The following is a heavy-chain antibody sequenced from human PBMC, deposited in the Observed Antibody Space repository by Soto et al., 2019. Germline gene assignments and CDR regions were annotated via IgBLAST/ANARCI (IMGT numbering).Heavy chain of an antibody. Sequence: ASLKVSCKASGGTFSSYTISWVRQAPGQGLEWMGWINAGNGNTKYSQKFQGRVTITRDTSASTAYMELSSLRSEDTAVYYCAREWDYYGSGSYHNWFDPWGQGTLVNVSS. J-gene: IGHJ5*02. CDR2: INAGNGNT. D-gene: IGHD3-10*01. V-gene: IGHV1-3*01. CDR1: GGTFSSYT. CDR3: AREWDYYGSGSYHNWFDP.